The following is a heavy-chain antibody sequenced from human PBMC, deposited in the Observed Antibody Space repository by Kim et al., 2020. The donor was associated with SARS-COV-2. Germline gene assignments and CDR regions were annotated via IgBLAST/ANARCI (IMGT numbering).Heavy chain of an antibody. CDR3: AKEYCSSVSCYNFFDF. D-gene: IGHD3-3*01. Sequence: GGSLRLSCVASGFSFRTYGMHWVRQAPGRGLEWVAVISNDGNHLLYRDFLKGRFTISRDNSKSTLYLQMNSLRNEDTAVYFCAKEYCSSVSCYNFFDFWG. CDR2: ISNDGNHL. V-gene: IGHV3-30*18. CDR1: GFSFRTYG. J-gene: IGHJ4*01.